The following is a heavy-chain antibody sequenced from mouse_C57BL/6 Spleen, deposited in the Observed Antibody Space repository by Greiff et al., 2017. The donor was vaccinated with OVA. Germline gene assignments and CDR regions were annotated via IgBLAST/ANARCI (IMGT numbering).Heavy chain of an antibody. D-gene: IGHD1-1*01. CDR2: IRNKANGYTT. J-gene: IGHJ2*01. Sequence: EVKLMESGGGLVQPGGSLSLSCAASGFTFTDYYMSWVRQPPGKALEWLGFIRNKANGYTTEYSASVKGRFTISRDNSQSILYLQMNALRAEDSATYYCARYILRSFDYWGQGTTLTVSS. V-gene: IGHV7-3*01. CDR1: GFTFTDYY. CDR3: ARYILRSFDY.